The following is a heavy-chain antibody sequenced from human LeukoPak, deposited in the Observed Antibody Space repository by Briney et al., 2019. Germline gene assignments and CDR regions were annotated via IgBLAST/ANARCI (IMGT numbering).Heavy chain of an antibody. CDR3: ARRVVRGVAPRPSYYYYYMDV. V-gene: IGHV3-21*01. J-gene: IGHJ6*03. Sequence: PGGALRLSCAASGFTLSSYIVNWVRPAPRKGLEWVSSISSSSSYIYYPDSVRGRVTLSRDKAQNSHYLQKKRLRAEDTAVYYCARRVVRGVAPRPSYYYYYMDVWGKGTTVTISS. CDR2: ISSSSSYI. D-gene: IGHD3-10*01. CDR1: GFTLSSYI.